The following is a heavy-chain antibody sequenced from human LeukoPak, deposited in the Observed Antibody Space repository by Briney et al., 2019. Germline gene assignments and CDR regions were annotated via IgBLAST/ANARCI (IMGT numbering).Heavy chain of an antibody. Sequence: GGSLRLSCAASGFTVSSNYMGWVRQAPGKGLEWVSVIYSGGSTYHSDSVKGRFTISRDNSKNTLYLQMNSLRAVDTAVYYCARGGSYSNAFDIWGQGTMVTVSS. CDR3: ARGGSYSNAFDI. D-gene: IGHD1-26*01. CDR1: GFTVSSNY. J-gene: IGHJ3*02. CDR2: IYSGGST. V-gene: IGHV3-53*01.